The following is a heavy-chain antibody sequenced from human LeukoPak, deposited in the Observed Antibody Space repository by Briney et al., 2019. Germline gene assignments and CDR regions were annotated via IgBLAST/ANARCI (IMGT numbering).Heavy chain of an antibody. CDR3: ARVSLVRGAPDYYFDY. V-gene: IGHV4-39*01. J-gene: IGHJ4*02. D-gene: IGHD3-10*01. CDR2: IYYSGST. CDR1: GGSISSSSYY. Sequence: KPSETLSLTCTVSGGSISSSSYYWGWIRQPPGKGLEWIGSIYYSGSTYYNPSLKSRVTISVDTSKNQFSLKLSSVTAADTAVYYCARVSLVRGAPDYYFDYWGQGTLVTVSS.